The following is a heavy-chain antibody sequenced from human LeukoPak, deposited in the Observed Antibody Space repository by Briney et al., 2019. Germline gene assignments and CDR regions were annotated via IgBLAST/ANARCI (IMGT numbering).Heavy chain of an antibody. Sequence: PGGSLRLPCAASGFTFSSYGMHWVRQAPGKGLEWVAVIWYDGSNKYYADSVKGRFTISRDNSKNTLYLQMNSLRAEDTAVYYCVRDTDVSLWFGPNNWFDPWGQGTLVTVSS. CDR2: IWYDGSNK. D-gene: IGHD3-10*01. CDR3: VRDTDVSLWFGPNNWFDP. CDR1: GFTFSSYG. J-gene: IGHJ5*02. V-gene: IGHV3-33*01.